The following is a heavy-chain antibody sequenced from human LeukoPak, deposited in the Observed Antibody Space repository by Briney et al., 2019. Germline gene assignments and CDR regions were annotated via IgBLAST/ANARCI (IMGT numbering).Heavy chain of an antibody. CDR2: ISGSDRRT. J-gene: IGHJ6*03. D-gene: IGHD1-26*01. CDR1: GLTFNKYG. Sequence: GGSLRLSCEASGLTFNKYGVSWVRQAPGKGLEGVSNISGSDRRTHYASSVKDRAAISRDNSKNTVYLQIIRLRAEDTAVYFCVKWDENYYSMDVWGRGTTVTVYS. V-gene: IGHV3-23*01. CDR3: VKWDENYYSMDV.